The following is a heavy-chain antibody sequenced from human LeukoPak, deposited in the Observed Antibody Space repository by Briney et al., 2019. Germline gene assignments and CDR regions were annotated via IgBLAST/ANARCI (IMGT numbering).Heavy chain of an antibody. CDR2: TYYSGST. CDR3: ARDLASNSSFDY. D-gene: IGHD4-23*01. J-gene: IGHJ4*02. Sequence: SETLSLTCTVSGGSVSSGSYYWSWIRQPPGKGLEWIGYTYYSGSTNYNPSLKSRVTISVDTSKNQFSLKLSSVTAADTAVYYCARDLASNSSFDYWGQGTLVTVSS. V-gene: IGHV4-61*01. CDR1: GGSVSSGSYY.